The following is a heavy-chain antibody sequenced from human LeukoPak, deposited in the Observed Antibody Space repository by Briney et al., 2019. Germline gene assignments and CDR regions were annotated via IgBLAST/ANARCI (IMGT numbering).Heavy chain of an antibody. CDR2: IKKKTDGETT. Sequence: GGSLRLSCAASGFTFSNAWMSWVRQAPGKGPEWVGRIKKKTDGETTDYAAPVKGRFIISRDDSKNTLYLQMNSLKTAVTAVYYCTTQSHMDVWGKGTTVTVSS. CDR1: GFTFSNAW. J-gene: IGHJ6*03. V-gene: IGHV3-15*01. CDR3: TTQSHMDV.